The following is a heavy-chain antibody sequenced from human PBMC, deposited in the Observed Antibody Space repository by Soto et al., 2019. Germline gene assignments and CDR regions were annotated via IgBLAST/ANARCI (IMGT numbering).Heavy chain of an antibody. J-gene: IGHJ6*02. D-gene: IGHD3-10*01. V-gene: IGHV1-69*01. CDR2: VSPPFRTS. Sequence: QVQLVQSGAEVKKPGSSVKVSCKTSGVSFNNNGIGWVRQAPGHGLEWMGGVSPPFRTSNYARKFQGRISITADESTGTFNMELSSLTSEDTAQYYCARVLYYGSGSYSPYGMDVWGQGTTVTVSS. CDR3: ARVLYYGSGSYSPYGMDV. CDR1: GVSFNNNG.